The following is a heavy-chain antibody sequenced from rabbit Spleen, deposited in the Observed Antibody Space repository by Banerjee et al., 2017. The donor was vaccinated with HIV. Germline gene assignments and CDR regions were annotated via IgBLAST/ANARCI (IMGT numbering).Heavy chain of an antibody. V-gene: IGHV1S45*01. D-gene: IGHD5-1*01. Sequence: QQQLEESGGDLVKPEGSLTLTCTASGFSFSSSYWISWVRQAPGKGLEWIACVYTGSSGNTYYASWAKGRFTISKTSSTTVTLQMPSLTAADTATYFCARDPWFGDTNKWGQGTLVTVS. J-gene: IGHJ3*01. CDR2: VYTGSSGNT. CDR1: GFSFSSSYW. CDR3: ARDPWFGDTNK.